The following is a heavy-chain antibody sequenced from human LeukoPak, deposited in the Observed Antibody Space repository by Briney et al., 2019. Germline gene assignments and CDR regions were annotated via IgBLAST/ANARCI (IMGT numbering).Heavy chain of an antibody. V-gene: IGHV1-3*01. Sequence: GASVKVSCKASGYSFSTHTMNWVRQAPGQRLEWMGWINAGNGNTKYSQKFQGRVTITRDTSASTAYMEMRSLRSEDTAVYYCAREIDRDDYNRFFDYWGQGTLVTVSS. J-gene: IGHJ4*02. CDR3: AREIDRDDYNRFFDY. CDR2: INAGNGNT. CDR1: GYSFSTHT. D-gene: IGHD5-24*01.